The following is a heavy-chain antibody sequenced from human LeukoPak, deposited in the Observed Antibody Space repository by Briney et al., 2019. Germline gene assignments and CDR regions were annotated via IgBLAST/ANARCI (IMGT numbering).Heavy chain of an antibody. J-gene: IGHJ4*02. CDR1: GGSVSSGSYY. Sequence: PSETLSLTCTVSGGSVSSGSYYWSWIRQPAGKGLEWIGYIYYSGSTYYNPSLKSLVTISVDTSNNQFSLKLSSVTAADTAVYYCARDVGRYSFDYWGQGTLVTVSS. D-gene: IGHD3-16*02. CDR2: IYYSGST. V-gene: IGHV4-61*01. CDR3: ARDVGRYSFDY.